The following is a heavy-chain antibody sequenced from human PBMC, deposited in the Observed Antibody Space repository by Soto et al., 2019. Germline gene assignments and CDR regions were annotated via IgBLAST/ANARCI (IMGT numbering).Heavy chain of an antibody. D-gene: IGHD5-18*01. CDR3: ANALSGYTYGPFDY. Sequence: GGSLRLSCAASGFTFDDYAMHWVRQAPGKGLEWVSVINWNAGSIGYADSVKGRFTISKDIAKNSLYLQMNSLRAEDTALYYCANALSGYTYGPFDYWGRGTLVTVSS. CDR1: GFTFDDYA. CDR2: INWNAGSI. J-gene: IGHJ4*02. V-gene: IGHV3-9*01.